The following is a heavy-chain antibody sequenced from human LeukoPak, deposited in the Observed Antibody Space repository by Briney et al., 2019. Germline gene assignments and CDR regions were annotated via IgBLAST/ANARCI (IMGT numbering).Heavy chain of an antibody. CDR1: GFTFTTYW. Sequence: GGSLRLSCAASGFTFTTYWLGWVRQPPGKGLEWVANIKQDGTEKYYVDSVKGRFTISRDNAKNSLYLQMHSLRVDDTAMYYCAREWDVWGKGTTVTVSS. V-gene: IGHV3-7*01. CDR3: AREWDV. CDR2: IKQDGTEK. J-gene: IGHJ6*04.